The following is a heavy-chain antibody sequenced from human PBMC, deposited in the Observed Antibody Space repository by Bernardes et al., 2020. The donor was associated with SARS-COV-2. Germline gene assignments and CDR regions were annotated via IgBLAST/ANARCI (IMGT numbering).Heavy chain of an antibody. CDR3: ARGTAYRLEDLSTNAFDP. D-gene: IGHD3-16*02. CDR1: GYPFTSYD. CDR2: INPNSGNA. V-gene: IGHV1-8*01. J-gene: IGHJ3*01. Sequence: ASVKVSCKTSGYPFTSYDINWVRQATGQGLEWMGWINPNSGNAGIAQKFQGRVIMTRDTSRSTAYMELSNLRSEDTAVYYCARGTAYRLEDLSTNAFDPWGQGTMVTVSS.